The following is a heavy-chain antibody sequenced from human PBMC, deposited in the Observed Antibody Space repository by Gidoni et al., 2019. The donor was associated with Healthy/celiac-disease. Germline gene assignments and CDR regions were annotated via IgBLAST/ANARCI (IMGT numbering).Heavy chain of an antibody. J-gene: IGHJ4*02. CDR2: IDYEGSNK. CDR3: ARGTAGYSGYEPRFDY. V-gene: IGHV3-30*03. Sequence: QVQLLASGGSVVQPGRSLLLSCAASGFTFSRYGMHWVRQAPCKGLEWVAVIDYEGSNKYYADYVKGRFTISRDNYKNTLYLQMNSLRAEDTAVYYCARGTAGYSGYEPRFDYWGQGTLVTVSS. CDR1: GFTFSRYG. D-gene: IGHD5-12*01.